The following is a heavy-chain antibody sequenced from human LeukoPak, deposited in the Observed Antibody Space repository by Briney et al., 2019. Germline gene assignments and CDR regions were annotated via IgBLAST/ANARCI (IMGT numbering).Heavy chain of an antibody. V-gene: IGHV1-18*01. CDR3: ARRVITLVRGYYYYYYMDV. CDR1: GYTFNSYG. Sequence: ASVRVSCKASGYTFNSYGISWVRQAPGQGLEWMGWITTYNGDTDYAQNLQGRVTVTTDTSTTTAYMELRSLRSGDTAVYYCARRVITLVRGYYYYYYMDVWGEGTTVTISS. CDR2: ITTYNGDT. J-gene: IGHJ6*03. D-gene: IGHD3-10*01.